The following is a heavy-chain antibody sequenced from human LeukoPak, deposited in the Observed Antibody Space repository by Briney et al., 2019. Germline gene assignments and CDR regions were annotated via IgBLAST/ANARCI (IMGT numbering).Heavy chain of an antibody. CDR3: AREGRYGDYEGY. V-gene: IGHV4-4*07. CDR2: IYSGGST. CDR1: GASLNSYH. Sequence: KSSETLSLTCTVSGASLNSYHWSWIRQPAGKGLEWIGRIYSGGSTNYNPSLKSRVTLSVDTSKNQFSLRLSSLTVADTAVYYCAREGRYGDYEGYWGQGTLVTVSS. J-gene: IGHJ4*02. D-gene: IGHD4-17*01.